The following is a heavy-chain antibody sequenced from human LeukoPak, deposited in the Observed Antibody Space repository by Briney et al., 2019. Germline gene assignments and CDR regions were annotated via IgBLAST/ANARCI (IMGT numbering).Heavy chain of an antibody. Sequence: GGSLRLSCAASGFTVSSNYMSWVRQAPGKGLEWVSVIYSGGSTYYADSVKGRFTISRDNSKNTLYLQMNSLRVEDTAVYYCASQRGDAYNYPFDYWGQGTLVTVSS. CDR3: ASQRGDAYNYPFDY. J-gene: IGHJ4*02. V-gene: IGHV3-53*01. D-gene: IGHD5-24*01. CDR2: IYSGGST. CDR1: GFTVSSNY.